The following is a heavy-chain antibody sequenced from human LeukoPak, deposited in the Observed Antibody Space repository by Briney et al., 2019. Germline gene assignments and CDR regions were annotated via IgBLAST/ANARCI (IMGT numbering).Heavy chain of an antibody. V-gene: IGHV3-21*01. D-gene: IGHD1-7*01. Sequence: GGSLRLSCTASGFSFSDYTMNWVRQAPGKGLEWLSSISSGSAYIHYAGSVKGRFTISRDNAKNSLNLQMSSPRAEDTAVYYCASGTTGTTGFNYWGQGTLVTVSS. CDR3: ASGTTGTTGFNY. J-gene: IGHJ4*02. CDR2: ISSGSAYI. CDR1: GFSFSDYT.